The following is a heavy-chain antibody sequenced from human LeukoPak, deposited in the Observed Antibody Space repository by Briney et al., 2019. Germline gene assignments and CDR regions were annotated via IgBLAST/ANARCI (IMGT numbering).Heavy chain of an antibody. J-gene: IGHJ4*02. CDR3: ASQLPPHAGY. V-gene: IGHV4-39*01. CDR1: GGSISSSSYY. CDR2: IYYSGST. D-gene: IGHD1-14*01. Sequence: PSETLSLTCTVSGGSISSSSYYWGWIRQPPGKGLEWIGSIYYSGSTYYNPSLKSRVTISVDTSKNQFSLKLSSVTAADTAVYYCASQLPPHAGYWGQGTLVTVSS.